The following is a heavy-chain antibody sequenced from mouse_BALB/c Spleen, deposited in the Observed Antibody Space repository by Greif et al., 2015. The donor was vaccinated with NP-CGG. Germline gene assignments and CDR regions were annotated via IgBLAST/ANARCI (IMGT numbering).Heavy chain of an antibody. CDR3: ARDLITTASPRYFDV. Sequence: EVQVVESGGGLVQPGGSLRLSCATSGFTFTDYYMSWVRQPPGKALEWLGFIRNKANGYTTEYSASVKGRFTISRDNSQSILYLQMNTLRAEDSATYYCARDLITTASPRYFDVWGAGTTVTVSS. CDR2: IRNKANGYTT. J-gene: IGHJ1*01. V-gene: IGHV7-3*02. D-gene: IGHD1-2*01. CDR1: GFTFTDYY.